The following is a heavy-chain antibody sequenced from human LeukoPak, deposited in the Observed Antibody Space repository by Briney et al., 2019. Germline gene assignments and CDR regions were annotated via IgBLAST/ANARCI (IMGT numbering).Heavy chain of an antibody. Sequence: KPSETLSLTCTVSGGSISSSSYYWGWIRQPPGKGLEWIGSIYYSGSTYYNPSLKSRVTISVDTSKNQFSLKLSSVTAADTAVYYCARERSPFGVVPTRFDYWGQGTLVTVSS. V-gene: IGHV4-39*07. D-gene: IGHD3-3*01. CDR2: IYYSGST. CDR3: ARERSPFGVVPTRFDY. J-gene: IGHJ4*02. CDR1: GGSISSSSYY.